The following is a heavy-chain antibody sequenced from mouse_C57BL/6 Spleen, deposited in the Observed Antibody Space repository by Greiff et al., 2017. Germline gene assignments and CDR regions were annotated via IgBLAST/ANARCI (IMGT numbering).Heavy chain of an antibody. V-gene: IGHV5-4*03. D-gene: IGHD2-5*01. J-gene: IGHJ2*01. CDR2: ISDGGSYT. Sequence: EVKLVESGGGLVKPGGSLKLSCAASGFTFSSYAMSWVRQTPEKRLEWVATISDGGSYTYYPDNVKGRFTISRDNAKNNLYLQMSHLKSEDTAMYYCARYYSNYLYYFDYWGQGTTLTVSS. CDR1: GFTFSSYA. CDR3: ARYYSNYLYYFDY.